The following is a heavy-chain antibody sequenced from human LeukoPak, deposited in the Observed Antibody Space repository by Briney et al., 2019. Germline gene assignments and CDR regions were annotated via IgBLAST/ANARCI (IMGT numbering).Heavy chain of an antibody. J-gene: IGHJ4*02. CDR1: GFTFSSYS. CDR2: ISSSSSYI. CDR3: ARDPRYSSSSEFYFDY. Sequence: GGSLRLSCAASGFTFSSYSMNWVRQAPGEGLEWVSSISSSSSYIYYADSVKGRFTISRDNAKNSLYLQMNSLRAEDTAVYYCARDPRYSSSSEFYFDYWGQGTLVTVSS. D-gene: IGHD6-6*01. V-gene: IGHV3-21*01.